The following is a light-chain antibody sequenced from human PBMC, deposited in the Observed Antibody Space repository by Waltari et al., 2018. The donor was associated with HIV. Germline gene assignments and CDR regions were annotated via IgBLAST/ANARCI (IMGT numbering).Light chain of an antibody. J-gene: IGLJ2*01. CDR2: AVT. CDR3: CSYAGSYVV. CDR1: SSDVGGYQY. V-gene: IGLV2-11*01. Sequence: QSALTQPRSVSRSPGQSVTISCSGTSSDVGGYQYVSWYQQHPGKAPKLMISAVTARHLGVPDRFSGSKSGNTASLTISGLQAEDEADYYCCSYAGSYVVFGGGTKLTVL.